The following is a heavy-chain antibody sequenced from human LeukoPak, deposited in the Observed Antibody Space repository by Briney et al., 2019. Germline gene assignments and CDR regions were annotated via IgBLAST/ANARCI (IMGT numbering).Heavy chain of an antibody. V-gene: IGHV3-23*01. CDR1: GFTFSTYG. D-gene: IGHD1-26*01. Sequence: GGTLRLSCAASGFTFSTYGMGWVRQAPGKGLEWVSSINDNGGTSTWYADSVKGRFTISRDNSKNTLYLQMKSLRAEGTAVYYCAKEGVHPPSDWYFDLFGRGTLVTFSS. J-gene: IGHJ2*01. CDR3: AKEGVHPPSDWYFDL. CDR2: INDNGGTST.